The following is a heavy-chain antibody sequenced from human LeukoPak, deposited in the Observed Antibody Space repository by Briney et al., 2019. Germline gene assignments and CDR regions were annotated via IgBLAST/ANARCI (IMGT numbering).Heavy chain of an antibody. CDR1: GFTVSSNY. V-gene: IGHV3-53*01. D-gene: IGHD1-7*01. J-gene: IGHJ4*02. CDR2: IYSGGNT. Sequence: GGSLRLSCAASGFTVSSNYMSWVRQAPGKGLEWVSVIYSGGNTYYADSVKGRFTVSRDNSKNTLYLQMNSLSAEDTAVYYCATSEWELHSDYWGQGTLVTVSS. CDR3: ATSEWELHSDY.